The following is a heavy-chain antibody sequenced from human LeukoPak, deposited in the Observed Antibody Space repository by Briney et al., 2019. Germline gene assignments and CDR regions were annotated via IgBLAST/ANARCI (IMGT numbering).Heavy chain of an antibody. J-gene: IGHJ6*02. V-gene: IGHV3-43*02. CDR3: AKHSRGYSYGYNYYYYGMDV. CDR2: ISGDGGST. CDR1: GFTFDDYA. D-gene: IGHD5-18*01. Sequence: GGSLRLSCAASGFTFDDYAMRWVRQAPGKGLEWVSFISGDGGSTYYADSVKGRFTISRDNSKNSLYLQMNSLGTEDTALYYCAKHSRGYSYGYNYYYYGMDVWGQGTTVTVSS.